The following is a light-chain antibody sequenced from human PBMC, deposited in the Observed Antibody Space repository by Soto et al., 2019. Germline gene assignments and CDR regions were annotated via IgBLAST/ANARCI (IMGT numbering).Light chain of an antibody. CDR1: QDISNY. Sequence: DIQMTQSPSSLSASVGDRVTITCQASQDISNYLNWYQQKPGKAPKLLIYDASNLETGVPSRFSGSGSGTDXTXXISXXQXXXIATYYCQQYDNLGYTFGQGTKLEIK. J-gene: IGKJ2*01. CDR3: QQYDNLGYT. CDR2: DAS. V-gene: IGKV1-33*01.